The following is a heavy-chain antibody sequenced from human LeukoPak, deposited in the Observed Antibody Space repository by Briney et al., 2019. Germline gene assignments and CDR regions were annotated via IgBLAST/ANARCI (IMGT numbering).Heavy chain of an antibody. V-gene: IGHV1-18*01. CDR3: ARDQWGSSGDAFDI. D-gene: IGHD2-8*01. Sequence: ASVKVSCKASGYAFSGTSIHWVRQVPGQGLEWMGWINPYNGNTKYAQNLQGRVTMTTDTSTTTAYIELRSLRSDDTAVYYCARDQWGSSGDAFDIWGQGTMVTVSS. CDR1: GYAFSGTS. CDR2: INPYNGNT. J-gene: IGHJ3*02.